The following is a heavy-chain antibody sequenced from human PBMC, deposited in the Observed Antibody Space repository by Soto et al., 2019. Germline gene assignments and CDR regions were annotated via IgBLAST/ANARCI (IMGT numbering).Heavy chain of an antibody. J-gene: IGHJ4*02. Sequence: GGSLRLSCVGSGFNFEDYAVHWVRQGPGKGLEWVAGINWNSESKSYAAPVRGRFSISRENAKNSLFLEMNSLRPEDSALYHCVKEISGTYHFDFWGRGAMLTVYS. V-gene: IGHV3-9*01. CDR2: INWNSESK. CDR3: VKEISGTYHFDF. D-gene: IGHD1-26*01. CDR1: GFNFEDYA.